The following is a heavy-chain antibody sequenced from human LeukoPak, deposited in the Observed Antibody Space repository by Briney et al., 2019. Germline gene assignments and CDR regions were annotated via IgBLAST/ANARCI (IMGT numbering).Heavy chain of an antibody. CDR1: GGSISSSYW. V-gene: IGHV4-4*02. D-gene: IGHD4-23*01. CDR3: AGYTVDYYYYYYMDV. Sequence: PSRTLSLTCAVSGGSISSSYWWSGIRQPPGKGLEWIGEIYHSGSTNYNLSLKSRVTISVDKSKNQFSLKLNAVTAADTAVYYCAGYTVDYYYYYYMDVWGKGTTVTISS. J-gene: IGHJ6*03. CDR2: IYHSGST.